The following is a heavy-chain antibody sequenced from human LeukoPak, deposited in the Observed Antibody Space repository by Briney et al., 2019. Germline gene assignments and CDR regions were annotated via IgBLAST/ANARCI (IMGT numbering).Heavy chain of an antibody. CDR1: GGSISSGGYS. CDR2: IYYSGGT. CDR3: ARDGILYYPYGMDV. J-gene: IGHJ6*02. D-gene: IGHD2-8*01. V-gene: IGHV4-31*03. Sequence: SETLSLTCTVSGGSISSGGYSWSWIRQHPGKGLEWIGYIYYSGGTYYNPSLKSRVTISVDTSKNQFSLKLSSVTAADTAVYYCARDGILYYPYGMDVWGQGTTVTVSS.